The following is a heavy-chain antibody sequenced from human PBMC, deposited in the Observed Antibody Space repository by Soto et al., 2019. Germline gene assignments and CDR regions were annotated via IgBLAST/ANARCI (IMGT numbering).Heavy chain of an antibody. J-gene: IGHJ4*02. CDR1: GGSFSGYY. V-gene: IGHV4-34*01. D-gene: IGHD5-18*01. Sequence: TSETLSLTCAVYGGSFSGYYWSWIRQPPGKGLEWIGEINHSGSTNYNPSLKSRVTISVDTSKNQFSLKLSSVTAADTAVYYCASHVDTATFFDYWGQGTLVTVSS. CDR2: INHSGST. CDR3: ASHVDTATFFDY.